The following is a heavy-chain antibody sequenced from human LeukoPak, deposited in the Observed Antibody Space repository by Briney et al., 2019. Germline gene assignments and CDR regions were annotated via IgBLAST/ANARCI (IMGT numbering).Heavy chain of an antibody. D-gene: IGHD3-22*01. CDR2: IYPGDSDT. Sequence: GESLKISCKGSGYSFTSYWIGWVRQMPGKGLEWMGIIYPGDSDTRYSPSFQGQVTISADKPISTAYLQWSSLKASDTAMYYCARLAGLYYDSSGYHYFDYWGQGTLVTVSS. CDR3: ARLAGLYYDSSGYHYFDY. J-gene: IGHJ4*02. V-gene: IGHV5-51*01. CDR1: GYSFTSYW.